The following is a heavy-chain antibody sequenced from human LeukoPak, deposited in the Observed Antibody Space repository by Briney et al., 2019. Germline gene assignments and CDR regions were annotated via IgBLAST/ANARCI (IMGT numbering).Heavy chain of an antibody. Sequence: GASVKVSCKASGGTFSSYAISWVRQAPGQGLEWMGGITPIFGTANYAQKFQGRVTITADKSTSTAYMELSSLRSEDTAVYYCASLKYCSGGSCLYYFDYWGQGTLVTVSS. J-gene: IGHJ4*02. V-gene: IGHV1-69*06. D-gene: IGHD2-15*01. CDR3: ASLKYCSGGSCLYYFDY. CDR2: ITPIFGTA. CDR1: GGTFSSYA.